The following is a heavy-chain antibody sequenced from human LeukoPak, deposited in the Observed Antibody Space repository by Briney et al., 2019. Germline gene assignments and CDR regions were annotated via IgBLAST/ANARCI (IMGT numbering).Heavy chain of an antibody. V-gene: IGHV4-59*08. CDR3: ARHLDGDRYYYYYGMDV. D-gene: IGHD4-17*01. Sequence: SSETLSLTCTVSDASLSSYYWSWIRQPPGKGLEWIGYVYYSGSTNYNPSLKSRVTISVDTSKNQFSLKLSSVTAADTAVYYCARHLDGDRYYYYYGMDVWGQGTTVTVSS. J-gene: IGHJ6*02. CDR1: DASLSSYY. CDR2: VYYSGST.